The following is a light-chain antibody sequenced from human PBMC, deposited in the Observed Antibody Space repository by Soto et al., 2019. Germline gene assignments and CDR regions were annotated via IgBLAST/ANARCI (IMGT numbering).Light chain of an antibody. CDR3: QQRSNWPT. J-gene: IGKJ5*01. CDR2: DAS. Sequence: EIVLTQSPGTLSLSPGERATLSCRASQSVSSSYLAWYQQKPGQAPRLLIYDASNRATGIPARFSGSGSGTDFTLTISSLEPEDFAVYYCQQRSNWPTFGQGTLPEIK. V-gene: IGKV3D-20*02. CDR1: QSVSSSY.